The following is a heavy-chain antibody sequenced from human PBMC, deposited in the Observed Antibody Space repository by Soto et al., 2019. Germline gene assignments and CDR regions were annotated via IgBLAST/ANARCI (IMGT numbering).Heavy chain of an antibody. Sequence: SETLSLTCTVSVGSVSSGSYYWSWIRQPPGKGLEWIGSICYTGTIYYNPSLQSRVTMSVDTSENQISLRLSSMTAADTAVYYCASHVHNQGYEYYFDSWSQGTLVTVSS. CDR2: ICYTGTI. CDR3: ASHVHNQGYEYYFDS. CDR1: VGSVSSGSYY. D-gene: IGHD3-3*01. J-gene: IGHJ4*02. V-gene: IGHV4-39*01.